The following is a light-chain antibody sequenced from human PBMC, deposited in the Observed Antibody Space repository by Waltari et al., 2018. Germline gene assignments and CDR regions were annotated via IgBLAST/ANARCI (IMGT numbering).Light chain of an antibody. J-gene: IGLJ3*02. Sequence: QTVVTQEPSLSVSPGGTVTLTCALRSGSVSTTSYATWYQQTPGQAPRTLVSKINNRSSGVPDRFSGSILGNKAALTITGAQADDESDYYCSLYMGSGIWVFGGGTKLTVL. V-gene: IGLV8-61*01. CDR2: KIN. CDR1: SGSVSTTSY. CDR3: SLYMGSGIWV.